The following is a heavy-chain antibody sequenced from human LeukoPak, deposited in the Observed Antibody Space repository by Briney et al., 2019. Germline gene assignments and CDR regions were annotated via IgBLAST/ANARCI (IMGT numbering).Heavy chain of an antibody. CDR1: NGSITSTSYY. D-gene: IGHD4-17*01. J-gene: IGHJ4*02. V-gene: IGHV4-39*01. CDR3: ARQGGGDFVDS. Sequence: SETLSLTCFVSNGSITSTSYYWAWIRQSPGKGLEWIGTTSSSGSAYYKPSLKSRVTISVGTSKTQFSLRLTSVTAADTAVYYCARQGGGDFVDSWGQGTLVSVS. CDR2: TSSSGSA.